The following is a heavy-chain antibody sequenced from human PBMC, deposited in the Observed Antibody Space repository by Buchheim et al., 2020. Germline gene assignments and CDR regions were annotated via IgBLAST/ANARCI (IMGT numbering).Heavy chain of an antibody. Sequence: EVQLLESGGGLVQPGGSLRLSCAASGFTFSSYAMSWVRQAPGKGLEWVSAISGSGGSTYYAESVKGRFTISRDNSKNTLYLQMNSLRAEDTAVYYCAKVGRDYDFWSTAPVFDPWGQGTL. CDR3: AKVGRDYDFWSTAPVFDP. J-gene: IGHJ5*02. D-gene: IGHD3-3*01. CDR1: GFTFSSYA. V-gene: IGHV3-23*01. CDR2: ISGSGGST.